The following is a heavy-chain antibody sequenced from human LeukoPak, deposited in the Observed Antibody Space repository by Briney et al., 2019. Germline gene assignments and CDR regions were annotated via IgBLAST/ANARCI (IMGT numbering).Heavy chain of an antibody. CDR2: ISSSSSAI. V-gene: IGHV3-48*02. Sequence: GGSLRLSCVDSGFTFTNAWMSWVRQAPGKGLEWISYISSSSSAIYYADSVKGRFTISRDNAKNSLYLQMSSLRDEDTAVYYCAKGMYYYDSSGYYLFDYWGQGTLVTVSS. CDR1: GFTFTNAW. J-gene: IGHJ4*02. CDR3: AKGMYYYDSSGYYLFDY. D-gene: IGHD3-22*01.